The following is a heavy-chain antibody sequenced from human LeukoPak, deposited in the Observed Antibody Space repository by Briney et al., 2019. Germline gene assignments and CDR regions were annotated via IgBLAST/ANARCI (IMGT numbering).Heavy chain of an antibody. CDR1: DGSISSYY. CDR2: IYYSGST. D-gene: IGHD3-10*01. V-gene: IGHV4-59*01. CDR3: AAIARGYYFDY. Sequence: PSETLSLTCTVSDGSISSYYWSWIRQPPGKGLEWIGYIYYSGSTNYNPSLKSRVTISVDTSKNQFSLKVSSVTAADTAVYYCAAIARGYYFDYWGQGTLVTVSS. J-gene: IGHJ4*02.